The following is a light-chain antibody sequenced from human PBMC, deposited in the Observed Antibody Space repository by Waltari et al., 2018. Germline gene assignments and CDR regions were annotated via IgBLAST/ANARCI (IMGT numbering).Light chain of an antibody. CDR1: SIRNSY. J-gene: IGLJ2*01. CDR2: GKN. Sequence: SYELTQDPAVSVALGQTVKITCQGDSIRNSYATWYQQKPGQAPLPVNYGKNNRPPGIPDRFSGSSAGNTASLTITGAQAEDAADYYCCSRDSSAFQLVFGGGTKLTVL. CDR3: CSRDSSAFQLV. V-gene: IGLV3-19*01.